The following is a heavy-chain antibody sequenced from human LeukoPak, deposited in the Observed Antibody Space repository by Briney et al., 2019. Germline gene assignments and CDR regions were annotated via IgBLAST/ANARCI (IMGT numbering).Heavy chain of an antibody. CDR3: AELGITMIGGV. CDR1: GFTFSSYE. CDR2: ISSSGSTI. Sequence: GSLRLSCAASGFTFSSYEMNWVRQAPGKGLEWVSYISSSGSTIYYADSVKGRFTIPRGNAKNSLYLQMNSLRAEDTAVYYCAELGITMIGGVWGKGTTVTISS. J-gene: IGHJ6*04. V-gene: IGHV3-48*03. D-gene: IGHD3-10*02.